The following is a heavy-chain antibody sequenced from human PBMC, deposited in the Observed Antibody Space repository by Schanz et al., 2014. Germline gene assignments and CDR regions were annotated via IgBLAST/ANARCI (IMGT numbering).Heavy chain of an antibody. CDR1: GYTFISYG. CDR3: ARGYGDSPTDF. V-gene: IGHV1-18*01. Sequence: QVQLVQSGAEVRKPGASVKVSCKASGYTFISYGISWVRQAPGQGLEWLGWISGSNGNTNYTQKFQGRVTITADKSTTTAYMELNSLNSDDTAVYYCARGYGDSPTDFWGQGTLVTVSS. J-gene: IGHJ4*02. CDR2: ISGSNGNT. D-gene: IGHD4-17*01.